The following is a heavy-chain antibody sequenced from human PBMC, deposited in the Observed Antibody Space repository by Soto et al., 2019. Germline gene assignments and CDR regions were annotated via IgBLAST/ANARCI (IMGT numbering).Heavy chain of an antibody. V-gene: IGHV1-69*17. CDR1: AGTFNSYA. D-gene: IGHD6-19*01. CDR2: IIPIFGIT. Sequence: QALLEQSGAEMKKPGASLTVSCKASAGTFNSYAISWVRQAPGQGLEWMGGIIPIFGITNYAQKFQDRLTLHAGKVTDTADLELLSLTSADTAVYYCARAVVSLWAGTCTFTAFDLGGRGTAVSLSS. CDR3: ARAVVSLWAGTCTFTAFDL. J-gene: IGHJ3*01.